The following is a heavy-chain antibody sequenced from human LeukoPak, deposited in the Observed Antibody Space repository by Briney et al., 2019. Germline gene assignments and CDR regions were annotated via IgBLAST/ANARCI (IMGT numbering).Heavy chain of an antibody. CDR1: GGSISSSNW. J-gene: IGHJ4*02. CDR2: IYHSGST. CDR3: AREDYYDSSGYFCH. Sequence: SETLSLTCAVSGGSISSSNWWSWVRQPPGKGLEWIGEIYHSGSTNYNPSLKSRVTISVDKPKNQFSLKLSSVTAADTAVYYCAREDYYDSSGYFCHWGQGTLVTVSS. D-gene: IGHD3-22*01. V-gene: IGHV4-4*02.